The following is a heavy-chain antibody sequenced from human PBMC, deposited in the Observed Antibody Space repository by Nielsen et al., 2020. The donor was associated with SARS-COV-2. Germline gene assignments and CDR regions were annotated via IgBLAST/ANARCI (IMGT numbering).Heavy chain of an antibody. V-gene: IGHV3-15*01. CDR1: GFTFSNAW. D-gene: IGHD5-18*01. J-gene: IGHJ4*02. CDR3: TSGRGYSYGSAY. CDR2: IKSKAYGGTT. Sequence: GGSLRLSCAASGFTFSNAWMSWVRQAPGKGLEWVGRIKSKAYGGTTEYAASVKGRFTISRDDSKSIAYLQMNSLKTEDTAVYYCTSGRGYSYGSAYWGQGTLVTVSS.